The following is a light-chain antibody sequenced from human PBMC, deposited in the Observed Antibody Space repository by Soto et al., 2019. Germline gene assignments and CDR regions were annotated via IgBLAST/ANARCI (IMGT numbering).Light chain of an antibody. CDR3: QQFNSYPYT. CDR2: YAS. CDR1: QGISSA. Sequence: AIQLTQSPSSLSASVGDRVTITCRASQGISSALAWYQQKTGKAPKLLIYYASSLESGVPSRFSGSGSGTDFTLTISSLQPEDFATYYCQQFNSYPYTFGQGTKLEIK. V-gene: IGKV1-13*02. J-gene: IGKJ2*01.